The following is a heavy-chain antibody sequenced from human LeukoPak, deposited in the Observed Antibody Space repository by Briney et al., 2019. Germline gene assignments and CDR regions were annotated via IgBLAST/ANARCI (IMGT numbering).Heavy chain of an antibody. Sequence: SETLSLTCAVYGGSFSGYYWSWIRQPPEKGLEWIGEINHSGSTNYNPSLKSRVTISVDTSKNQFSLKLSSVTAADTAVYYCARTNARKLDYWGQGTLVTVSS. CDR2: INHSGST. D-gene: IGHD6-6*01. CDR3: ARTNARKLDY. J-gene: IGHJ4*02. V-gene: IGHV4-34*01. CDR1: GGSFSGYY.